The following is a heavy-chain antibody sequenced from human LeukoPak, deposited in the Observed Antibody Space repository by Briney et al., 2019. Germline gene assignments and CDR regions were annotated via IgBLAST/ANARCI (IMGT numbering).Heavy chain of an antibody. CDR3: ARVKIGHDYGDNFDY. V-gene: IGHV3-33*01. CDR1: GFTFRNHG. J-gene: IGHJ4*02. CDR2: IWYDGSTK. D-gene: IGHD4-17*01. Sequence: PGGSLRLSCAASGFTFRNHGMHWVRQAPGKGLEWVAVIWYDGSTKYYADSVKGRFTISRDNAKNTLYLQMNSLRAEDTAAYYCARVKIGHDYGDNFDYWGQGTLVTVSS.